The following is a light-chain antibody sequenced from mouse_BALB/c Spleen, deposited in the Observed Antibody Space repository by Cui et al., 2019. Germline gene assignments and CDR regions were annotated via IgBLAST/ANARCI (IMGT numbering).Light chain of an antibody. V-gene: IGKV4-68*01. CDR1: SSVSY. CDR3: QQWSSNPLT. Sequence: QIVLTQSPALMSASPGEKVTMTCSASSSVSYMYWYQQKPRSSPKSWIYLTSNLASGVPARFSGSRSGTSYSLTISSMEAEDSATYYCQQWSSNPLTFGAGTKLELK. CDR2: LTS. J-gene: IGKJ5*01.